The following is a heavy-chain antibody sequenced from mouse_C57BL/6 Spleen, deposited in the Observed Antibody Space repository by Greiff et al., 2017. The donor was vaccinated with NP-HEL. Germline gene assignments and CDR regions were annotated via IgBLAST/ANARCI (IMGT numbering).Heavy chain of an antibody. J-gene: IGHJ4*01. CDR1: GYTFTSYW. V-gene: IGHV1-55*01. CDR3: ARDGSSYAMDY. CDR2: IYPGSGST. Sequence: QVQLQQPGAELVKPGASVKMSCKASGYTFTSYWITWVKQRPGQGLEWIGDIYPGSGSTNYNEKFKSKATLTVDTSASTAYMQLSSLTSEDSAVYYCARDGSSYAMDYWGQGTSVTVSS. D-gene: IGHD1-1*01.